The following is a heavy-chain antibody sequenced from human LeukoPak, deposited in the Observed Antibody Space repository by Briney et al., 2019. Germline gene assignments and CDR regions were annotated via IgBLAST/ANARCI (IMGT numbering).Heavy chain of an antibody. CDR1: GYTFTGYY. CDR3: ARDRTYYYDSSGYRYRDGFDY. J-gene: IGHJ4*02. D-gene: IGHD3-22*01. V-gene: IGHV1-2*06. Sequence: ASVKVSCKASGYTFTGYYMHWVRQAPGQRLESMGRINPNSGDTNYAQKFQGRVTMTRDTSISTAYMELSRLRSDDTAVYYCARDRTYYYDSSGYRYRDGFDYWGQGTLVTVSS. CDR2: INPNSGDT.